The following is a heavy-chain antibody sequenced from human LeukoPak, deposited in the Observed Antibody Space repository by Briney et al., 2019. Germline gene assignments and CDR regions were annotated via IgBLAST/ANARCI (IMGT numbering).Heavy chain of an antibody. Sequence: PGGSLRLSCAASGFTFSSYGMHWVRQAPGKGLEWVAVIWYDGSNKYYADSVKGRFTISRDNSKNTLYLQMNSLRAEDTAVYYCARDHDCSSTSCSSYYYYGMDVWGQGTTVTVSS. V-gene: IGHV3-33*01. J-gene: IGHJ6*02. CDR1: GFTFSSYG. CDR2: IWYDGSNK. CDR3: ARDHDCSSTSCSSYYYYGMDV. D-gene: IGHD2-2*01.